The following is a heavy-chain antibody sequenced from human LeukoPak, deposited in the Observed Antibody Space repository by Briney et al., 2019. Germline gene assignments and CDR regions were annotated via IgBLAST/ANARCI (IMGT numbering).Heavy chain of an antibody. CDR1: GGSFSGYY. Sequence: SETLSLTCAVYGGSFSGYYWSWIRQPPGKGLEWIGEINHTGSTNYNPSLKSRVTISVDTSKNQFSLKLSSVTAADTAVYYCARGRYDYALPMDVWGQGTTVTVSS. D-gene: IGHD3-16*01. CDR3: ARGRYDYALPMDV. CDR2: INHTGST. J-gene: IGHJ6*02. V-gene: IGHV4-34*01.